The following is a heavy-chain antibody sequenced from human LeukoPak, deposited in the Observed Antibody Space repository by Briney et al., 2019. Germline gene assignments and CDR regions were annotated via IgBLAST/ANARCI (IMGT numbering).Heavy chain of an antibody. J-gene: IGHJ4*02. CDR1: GDSISSYY. CDR2: IHYSGST. D-gene: IGHD6-13*01. Sequence: SETLSLTCTVSGDSISSYYWSWIRQPPGKGLEWIGYIHYSGSTTYNPSLKSRVTISVDTSKNQFSLDLTPVTAADTAVYYCARIDSSWATFDYWGQGTLVTVSS. V-gene: IGHV4-59*01. CDR3: ARIDSSWATFDY.